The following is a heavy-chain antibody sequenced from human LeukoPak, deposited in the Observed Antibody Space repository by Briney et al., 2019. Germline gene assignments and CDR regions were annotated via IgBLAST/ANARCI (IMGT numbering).Heavy chain of an antibody. D-gene: IGHD6-19*01. Sequence: GGSLRLSCAASGFSVSGNYMSWVRQAPGRGLEWVSVIYSGDTTYYADSVKGRFTISRDTSKNTLYLQMNSLRAEDTAVYYCAKDRHPDIAVAGLFDYWGQGTLVTVSS. CDR1: GFSVSGNY. CDR3: AKDRHPDIAVAGLFDY. V-gene: IGHV3-53*01. CDR2: IYSGDTT. J-gene: IGHJ4*02.